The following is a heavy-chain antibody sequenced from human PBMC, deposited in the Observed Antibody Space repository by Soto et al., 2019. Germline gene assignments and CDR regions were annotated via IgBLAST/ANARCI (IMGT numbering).Heavy chain of an antibody. CDR1: GDSIGSTNYY. Sequence: LQLRESGPGLVKPSETLSLTCTVSGDSIGSTNYYWGWVRQPPGKGLEWIGSIYYSGSSYHNPSLKSRVTISVDTSKNQFSLRVDSVTAAHTGVYYCARLAAGTHYYFDYWGRGTLVTVSS. V-gene: IGHV4-39*01. D-gene: IGHD6-13*01. CDR3: ARLAAGTHYYFDY. CDR2: IYYSGSS. J-gene: IGHJ4*02.